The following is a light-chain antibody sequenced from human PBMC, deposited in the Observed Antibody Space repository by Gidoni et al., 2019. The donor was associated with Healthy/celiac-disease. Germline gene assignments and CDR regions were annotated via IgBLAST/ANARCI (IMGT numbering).Light chain of an antibody. J-gene: IGKJ1*01. CDR1: QSISSY. V-gene: IGKV1-39*01. Sequence: DIHMTQYPSSLSASVGDRVTITCRASQSISSYLNWYQQKPGTAPKLLIYAASSLQSGVPSRFSGSGSGTDFTLTISSLQPEDFATYYCQQSYSTPRTFGQXTKVEIK. CDR3: QQSYSTPRT. CDR2: AAS.